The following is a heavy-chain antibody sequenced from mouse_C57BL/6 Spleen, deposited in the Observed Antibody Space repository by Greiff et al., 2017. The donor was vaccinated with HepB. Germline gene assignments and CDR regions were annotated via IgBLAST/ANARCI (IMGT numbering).Heavy chain of an antibody. CDR1: GYTFTDYY. V-gene: IGHV1-77*01. J-gene: IGHJ1*03. D-gene: IGHD1-1*01. CDR3: ARKALYGSSYGWYFDV. CDR2: IGPGSGST. Sequence: QVQLQQSGAELVKPGASVKISCKASGYTFTDYYINWVKQRPGQGLEWIGKIGPGSGSTYYNEKFKGKATLTADKSSSTAYMQLSSLTSEDSAVYFCARKALYGSSYGWYFDVWGTGTTVTVAS.